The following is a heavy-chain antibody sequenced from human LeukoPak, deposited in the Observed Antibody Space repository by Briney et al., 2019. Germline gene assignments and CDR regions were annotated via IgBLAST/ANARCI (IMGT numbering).Heavy chain of an antibody. V-gene: IGHV3-48*03. CDR2: ISSSGSTI. CDR1: GFTFSSYE. J-gene: IGHJ6*02. Sequence: PGGSLRLSCAASGFTFSSYEMNWVRQAPGKGLEWVSYISSSGSTIYYADSVKGRFTISRDNAKNSLYLQMNSLRAEDTAVYYCARQLISSSPAPGYDYYGMDVWGQGTTVTGSS. CDR3: ARQLISSSPAPGYDYYGMDV. D-gene: IGHD6-13*01.